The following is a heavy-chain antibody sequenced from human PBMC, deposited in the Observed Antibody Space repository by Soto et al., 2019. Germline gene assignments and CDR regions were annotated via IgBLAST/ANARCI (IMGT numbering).Heavy chain of an antibody. CDR3: ARPPRTAVAVYFDY. V-gene: IGHV3-30-3*01. CDR2: ISYDGSNK. D-gene: IGHD6-19*01. J-gene: IGHJ4*02. Sequence: VGSLRLSCAASGFTFSSYAMHWVRQAPGKGLEWVAVISYDGSNKYYADSVKGRFTISRDNSKNTLYLQMNSLRAEDTAVYYCARPPRTAVAVYFDYWGQGTLVTVSS. CDR1: GFTFSSYA.